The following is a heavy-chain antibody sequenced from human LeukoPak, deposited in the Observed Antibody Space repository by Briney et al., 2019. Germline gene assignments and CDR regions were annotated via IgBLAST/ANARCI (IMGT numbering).Heavy chain of an antibody. V-gene: IGHV3-9*01. CDR2: ISWNSGSI. CDR3: AKDVSRYSYGSHFDY. D-gene: IGHD5-18*01. CDR1: GFTFDDYA. Sequence: PGGPLRLSCAASGFTFDDYAMHWVRQAPGKGLEWVSGISWNSGSIGYADSVKGRFTISRDNAKNSLYLQMNSLRAEDTALYYCAKDVSRYSYGSHFDYWGQGTLVTVSS. J-gene: IGHJ4*02.